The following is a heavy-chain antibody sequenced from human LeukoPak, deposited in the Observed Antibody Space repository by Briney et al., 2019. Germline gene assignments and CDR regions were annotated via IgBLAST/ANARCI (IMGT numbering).Heavy chain of an antibody. Sequence: RASVKVSCKASGYTFADYYMNWVRQAPGQGLEWMGWINPDNGGTNYAQKFQGRVIMTRDTSITTVYMELSGLRSDDTAIYYCARGDCYGSPKTVAAWGQGTLVTVSS. CDR3: ARGDCYGSPKTVAA. J-gene: IGHJ5*02. D-gene: IGHD3-10*01. V-gene: IGHV1-2*02. CDR1: GYTFADYY. CDR2: INPDNGGT.